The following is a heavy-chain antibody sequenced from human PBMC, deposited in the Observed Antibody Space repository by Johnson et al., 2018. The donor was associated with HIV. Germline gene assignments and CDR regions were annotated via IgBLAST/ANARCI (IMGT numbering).Heavy chain of an antibody. Sequence: QMLLVESGGGVVQPGGSLRLSCAASGFTFSSYGMHWVRQAPGKGLEWVAFIRYDGSNKYYADSVKGRFTISRDNSKNTLYLQMNSLRAEDTAVYYCAKDYGWFGEFVDAFDIWGQGTMVTVSS. J-gene: IGHJ3*02. V-gene: IGHV3-30*02. CDR1: GFTFSSYG. CDR2: IRYDGSNK. CDR3: AKDYGWFGEFVDAFDI. D-gene: IGHD3-10*01.